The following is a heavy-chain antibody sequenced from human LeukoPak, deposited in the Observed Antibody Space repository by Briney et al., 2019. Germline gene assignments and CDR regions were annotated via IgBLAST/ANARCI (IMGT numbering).Heavy chain of an antibody. Sequence: SETLSLTCAVYGGSFSGYYWSWIRQPPGKGLEWIGEINHSGSTNYNPSLKSRVTISVDTSKNQFSLKLSSVTAADTAVYYCARVWRYCRGGSCYIVWGQGTLVTVSS. CDR2: INHSGST. V-gene: IGHV4-34*01. CDR1: GGSFSGYY. D-gene: IGHD2-15*01. CDR3: ARVWRYCRGGSCYIV. J-gene: IGHJ4*02.